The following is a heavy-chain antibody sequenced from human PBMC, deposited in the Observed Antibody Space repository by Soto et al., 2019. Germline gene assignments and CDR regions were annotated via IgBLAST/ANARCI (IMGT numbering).Heavy chain of an antibody. CDR3: ARELAATFDY. V-gene: IGHV3-33*01. D-gene: IGHD6-13*01. J-gene: IGHJ4*02. Sequence: QVQLVESGGGVVQPGRSLRLSCAASGFTFSSYGMHWVRQATGKGLEWVAVIWYDGSNKYYADSVKGRFTISRDNSKNTLYLQMNSLRAEDTAVYYCARELAATFDYWGQGTLVTVSS. CDR2: IWYDGSNK. CDR1: GFTFSSYG.